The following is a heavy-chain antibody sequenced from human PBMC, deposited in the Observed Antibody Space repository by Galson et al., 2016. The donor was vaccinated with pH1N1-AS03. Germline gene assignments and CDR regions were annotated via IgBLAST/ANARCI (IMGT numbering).Heavy chain of an antibody. CDR3: ARSDRVLTAASTRPEGGDY. CDR1: GYSISSGYC. Sequence: ETLSLTCAVSGYSISSGYCWGWIRQPPGKGLEWIGSIYHSGSTYYNPSLKSRVTISIDTSKNQFSLKLSSVTAADTAVYYRARSDRVLTAASTRPEGGDYWGQGTLVTVSS. V-gene: IGHV4-38-2*01. CDR2: IYHSGST. J-gene: IGHJ4*02. D-gene: IGHD6-13*01.